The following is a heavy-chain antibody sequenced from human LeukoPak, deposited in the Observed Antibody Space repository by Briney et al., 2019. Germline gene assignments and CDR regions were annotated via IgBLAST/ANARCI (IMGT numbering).Heavy chain of an antibody. J-gene: IGHJ4*02. CDR2: IYQRGST. CDR1: GYSISNGYY. Sequence: SETLSLTCTVSGYSISNGYYWGWIRQPPGKGLEWVGSIYQRGSTYYNPSLRSRVTISLGRSKKKFSLKLTSVTAADTAVYFCARGAEYYAIWRGYAGYSDYWGQGISVTVSS. CDR3: ARGAEYYAIWRGYAGYSDY. V-gene: IGHV4-38-2*02. D-gene: IGHD3-3*01.